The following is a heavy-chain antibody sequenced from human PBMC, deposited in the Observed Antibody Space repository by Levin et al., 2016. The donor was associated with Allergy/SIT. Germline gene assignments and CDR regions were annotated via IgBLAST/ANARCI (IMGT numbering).Heavy chain of an antibody. J-gene: IGHJ5*02. V-gene: IGHV5-51*01. CDR3: ARRSGYCRDEVCYMDNWFDP. CDR2: IYPGDSDT. D-gene: IGHD2-15*01. CDR1: GYSFTKYW. Sequence: GESLKISCQGSGYSFTKYWIAWVRQMPGKGLEWMGTIYPGDSDTRYSPSFQGQVTISVDKSSNTAFLQWTNLKASDTAMYYCARRSGYCRDEVCYMDNWFDPWGPGTLVTVSS.